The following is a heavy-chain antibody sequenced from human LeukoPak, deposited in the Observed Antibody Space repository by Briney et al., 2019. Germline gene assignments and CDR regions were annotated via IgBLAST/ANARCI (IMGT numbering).Heavy chain of an antibody. CDR1: GFTFSSFS. V-gene: IGHV3-21*01. CDR2: IRSSSSYI. CDR3: ARDQSCSSSSCYYYYYMDV. D-gene: IGHD2-2*01. Sequence: GGSLRLSCAASGFTFSSFSMNWVRQAPGKGLEWVSSIRSSSSYIYYADSVKGRFTISRDNAKNSLYLQMNSLRAEDTAVYYCARDQSCSSSSCYYYYYMDVWGRGTTVTVSS. J-gene: IGHJ6*03.